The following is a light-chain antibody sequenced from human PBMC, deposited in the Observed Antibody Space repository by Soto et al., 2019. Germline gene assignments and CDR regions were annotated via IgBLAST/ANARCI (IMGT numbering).Light chain of an antibody. CDR3: QSYDNTNWV. V-gene: IGLV6-57*01. CDR2: EDN. J-gene: IGLJ3*02. CDR1: SGSIASSS. Sequence: NFMLTQPHSVSESPGKTVTISCTRSSGSIASSSVHWYQQRPGRSPTTVIYEDNQRPSGVPDRLSASIDSSSNSASLTISGLKTEDEADYYCQSYDNTNWVFGGGTKVTVL.